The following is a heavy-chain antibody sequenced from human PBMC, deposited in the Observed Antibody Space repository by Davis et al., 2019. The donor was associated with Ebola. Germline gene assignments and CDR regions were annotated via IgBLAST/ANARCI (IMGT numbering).Heavy chain of an antibody. CDR3: ARDGSSGYWVSLYYYYGMDV. J-gene: IGHJ6*02. D-gene: IGHD3-22*01. CDR1: GFTFSSYS. CDR2: ISSSSSYI. Sequence: PGGSLRLSCAASGFTFSSYSMNWVRQAPGKGLEWVSYISSSSSYIYYADSVKGRFTISRDNAKNSLYLQMNSLRAEDTAVYYCARDGSSGYWVSLYYYYGMDVWGQGTTVTVSS. V-gene: IGHV3-21*05.